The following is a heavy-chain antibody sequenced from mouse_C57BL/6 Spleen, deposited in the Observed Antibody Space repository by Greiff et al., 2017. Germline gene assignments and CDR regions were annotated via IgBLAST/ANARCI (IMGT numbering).Heavy chain of an antibody. CDR2: INPNNGGT. D-gene: IGHD2-1*01. CDR3: GSLLLAWVAY. J-gene: IGHJ3*01. V-gene: IGHV1-26*01. Sequence: VQLQQSGPELVKPGASVKISCKASGYTFTDYYMNWVKQSHGKSLEWIGDINPNNGGTSYNQKFKGKATLTVDKSSSTAYMELRSLTSDDSAVYYWGSLLLAWVAYWGQGTLVTVSA. CDR1: GYTFTDYY.